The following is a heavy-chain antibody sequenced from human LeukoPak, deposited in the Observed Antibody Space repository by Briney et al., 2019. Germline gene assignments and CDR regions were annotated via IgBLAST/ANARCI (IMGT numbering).Heavy chain of an antibody. CDR3: ARARNNYDSSGFSALDY. J-gene: IGHJ4*02. CDR1: GFTFSNYF. D-gene: IGHD3-22*01. CDR2: IKTDGSNA. Sequence: GGSLRLSCAASGFTFSNYFMHWVRQAPGKGLVWVSRIKTDGSNATYADSVKGRFSISRDNAKITMYLQMNSLRAEDTALYYCARARNNYDSSGFSALDYWGQGTLVTVSS. V-gene: IGHV3-74*01.